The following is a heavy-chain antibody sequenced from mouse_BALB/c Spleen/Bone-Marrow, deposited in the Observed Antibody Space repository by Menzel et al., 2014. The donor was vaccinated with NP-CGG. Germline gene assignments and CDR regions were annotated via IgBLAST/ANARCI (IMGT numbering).Heavy chain of an antibody. J-gene: IGHJ2*01. CDR1: GFTFSSYG. V-gene: IGHV5-6-3*01. CDR2: INSNGGST. D-gene: IGHD2-1*01. CDR3: ARGSYGNYVDYFDY. Sequence: EVQVVESGGGLVQPGGSLKLSCAASGFTFSSYGMSWVRQTPDKRLELVASINSNGGSTYYPDSVKGRFTISRDNAKNTLSLQMSSLKSEDTAMYYCARGSYGNYVDYFDYWGQGTTLTVSS.